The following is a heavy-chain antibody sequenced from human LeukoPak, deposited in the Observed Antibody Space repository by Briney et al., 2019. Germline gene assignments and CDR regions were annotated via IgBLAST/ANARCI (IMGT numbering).Heavy chain of an antibody. Sequence: PGRSLRLSCAASGFTFSSYAMHWVRQAPGKGLEWVAVISYDGSNKYYADSGRGRVTISRDNSKNTPYLQMNSLRAEDTAVYYCASDSYCGGDCYSANDYWGQGTLVTVSS. CDR2: ISYDGSNK. V-gene: IGHV3-30-3*01. J-gene: IGHJ4*02. D-gene: IGHD2-21*02. CDR3: ASDSYCGGDCYSANDY. CDR1: GFTFSSYA.